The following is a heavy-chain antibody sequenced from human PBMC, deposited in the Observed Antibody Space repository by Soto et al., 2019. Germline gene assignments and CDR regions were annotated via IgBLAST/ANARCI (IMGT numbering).Heavy chain of an antibody. J-gene: IGHJ4*02. D-gene: IGHD3-3*01. CDR2: ISGSDCKT. Sequence: GPLRLSCGASGFSLPRCGLSWAREPPGKAMEGVSTISGSDCKTFYADSVKGPFSNSRDTSQSTLYLQINSLRAEDTAMYYFARWSYLDYWGQGTRVTVSS. V-gene: IGHV3-23*01. CDR3: ARWSYLDY. CDR1: GFSLPRCG.